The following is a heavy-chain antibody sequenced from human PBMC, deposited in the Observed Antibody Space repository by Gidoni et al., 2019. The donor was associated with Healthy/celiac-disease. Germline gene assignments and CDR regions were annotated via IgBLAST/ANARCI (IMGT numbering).Heavy chain of an antibody. CDR1: GGSISRSKR. CDR3: ARTEDYGEWKWFDP. D-gene: IGHD4-17*01. V-gene: IGHV4-4*02. Sequence: QAQLQESGPGLVKPSGTLSLTCAVSGGSISRSKRWSWVRQPPGKGLEWIGEIYHSGNTNYNPSLKSRVTISVDKSKIQFSLKLSSGTAADTAVYYCARTEDYGEWKWFDPWGQGTLVTVSS. J-gene: IGHJ5*02. CDR2: IYHSGNT.